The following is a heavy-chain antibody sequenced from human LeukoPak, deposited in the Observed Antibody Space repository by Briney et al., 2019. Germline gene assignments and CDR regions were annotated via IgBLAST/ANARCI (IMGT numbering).Heavy chain of an antibody. CDR1: GGSFSGYY. CDR2: INHSGST. V-gene: IGHV4-34*01. D-gene: IGHD3-9*01. J-gene: IGHJ4*02. CDR3: ARGYDILTGYYT. Sequence: SETLSLTCAVYGGSFSGYYWSWIRQPPGKGLEWIGEINHSGSTNYNPSLKSRVTISVDTSKNQFSLKLSSVTAADTAVYKCARGYDILTGYYTWGQGTLVTVSS.